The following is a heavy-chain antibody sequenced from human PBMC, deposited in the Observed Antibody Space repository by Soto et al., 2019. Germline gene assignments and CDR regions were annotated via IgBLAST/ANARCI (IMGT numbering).Heavy chain of an antibody. J-gene: IGHJ4*02. CDR1: GGTFSSYA. V-gene: IGHV1-69*01. CDR3: ARGDCSSTSCRPYYFDY. D-gene: IGHD2-2*01. Sequence: QVQLVQSGAEVKKPGSSVKVSCKASGGTFSSYAISWVRQAPGQGLEWMGGIIPIFGTANYAQKFQGRVTITADESTSTAYMALRSLRSEDTAVYYCARGDCSSTSCRPYYFDYWGQGTLVTVSS. CDR2: IIPIFGTA.